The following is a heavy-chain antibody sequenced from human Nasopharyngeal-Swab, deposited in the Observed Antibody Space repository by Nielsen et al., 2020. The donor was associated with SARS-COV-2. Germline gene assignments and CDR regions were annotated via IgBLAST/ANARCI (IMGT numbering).Heavy chain of an antibody. CDR2: ISGSSSYI. V-gene: IGHV3-21*01. D-gene: IGHD4-11*01. Sequence: GGSLRLSCAASGFTFSSYSMNWVRQAPGKGLEWVSSISGSSSYIYYADSVKGRFTISRDNAKNSLYLQMNSLRAEDTAVYYCARRDTVTLYYYYYGMDVWGQGTTVTVSS. J-gene: IGHJ6*02. CDR3: ARRDTVTLYYYYYGMDV. CDR1: GFTFSSYS.